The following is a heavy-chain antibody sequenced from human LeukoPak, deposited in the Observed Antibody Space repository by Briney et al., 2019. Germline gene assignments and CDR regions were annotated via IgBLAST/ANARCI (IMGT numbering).Heavy chain of an antibody. J-gene: IGHJ4*02. D-gene: IGHD3-22*01. Sequence: ASVKVSCKVSGYTLTELSMHWVRQAPGKGLEWMGGFDPEDGETIYAQKFQGRVTMTEDTSTDTASMELSSLRSEDTAVYYCATSISYYYDSSGSDYWGQGTLVTVSS. CDR3: ATSISYYYDSSGSDY. CDR1: GYTLTELS. V-gene: IGHV1-24*01. CDR2: FDPEDGET.